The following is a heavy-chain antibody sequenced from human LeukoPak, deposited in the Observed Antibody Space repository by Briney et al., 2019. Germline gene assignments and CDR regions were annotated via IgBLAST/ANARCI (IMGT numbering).Heavy chain of an antibody. Sequence: GGSLRLSCAASGFTFSNYWMHWVRQAPGKGLVWVSRINSDGSVTSYVDSVKGRFTISRDNAKNTLYLQMNSLRAEDTAVYYCARDSSSWYYYYGMDVWGQGTTVTVSS. J-gene: IGHJ6*02. V-gene: IGHV3-74*01. CDR1: GFTFSNYW. CDR2: INSDGSVT. CDR3: ARDSSSWYYYYGMDV. D-gene: IGHD6-13*01.